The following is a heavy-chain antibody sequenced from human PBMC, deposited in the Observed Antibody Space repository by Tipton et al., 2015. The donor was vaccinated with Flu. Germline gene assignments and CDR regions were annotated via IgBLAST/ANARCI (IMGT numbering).Heavy chain of an antibody. Sequence: TLSLTCTVSGGSISSGGYYWSWIRQHPGKGLEWIGFTYFSGSTYYNPSLKSRFTISVDTSKNQFSLKLSSVTAADTAVYYCARDLYSYGLFGAFDIWGQGTMVTVSS. CDR3: ARDLYSYGLFGAFDI. CDR2: TYFSGST. D-gene: IGHD5-18*01. CDR1: GGSISSGGYY. V-gene: IGHV4-31*03. J-gene: IGHJ3*02.